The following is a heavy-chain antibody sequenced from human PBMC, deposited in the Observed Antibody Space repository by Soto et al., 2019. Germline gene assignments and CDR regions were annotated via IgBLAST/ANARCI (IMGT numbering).Heavy chain of an antibody. CDR2: IIPIFGTA. CDR1: GGTFSSYA. Sequence: QVQLVQSGAEVKKPGSSVKLSCKASGGTFSSYAISWVRQAPGQGLEWMGGIIPIFGTANYAQKFKGRVTITADESTRTAYMELISLRSEDTAVYFSAIVRGHSYGYPFDYWSQGTLVTVSS. V-gene: IGHV1-69*12. J-gene: IGHJ4*02. D-gene: IGHD5-18*01. CDR3: AIVRGHSYGYPFDY.